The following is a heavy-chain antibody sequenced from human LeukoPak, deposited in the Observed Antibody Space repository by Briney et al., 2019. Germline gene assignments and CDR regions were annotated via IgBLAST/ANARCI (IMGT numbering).Heavy chain of an antibody. D-gene: IGHD2-2*01. J-gene: IGHJ6*02. Sequence: SETLSLTCTVSGVSISSSGYYWSWLRQHPGKDLEWIGYIYYSGTTDYNPSLESRVIISRDTSKNQFSLKLSSVTAADTAVYYCARVSFHCSSTSCYSNNYYYYGMDVWGQGTTVTVSS. CDR2: IYYSGTT. CDR3: ARVSFHCSSTSCYSNNYYYYGMDV. CDR1: GVSISSSGYY. V-gene: IGHV4-31*03.